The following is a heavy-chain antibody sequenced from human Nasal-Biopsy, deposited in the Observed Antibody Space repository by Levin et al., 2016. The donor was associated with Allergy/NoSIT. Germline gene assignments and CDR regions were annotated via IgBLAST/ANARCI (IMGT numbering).Heavy chain of an antibody. V-gene: IGHV3-9*01. Sequence: GGSLRLSCVASGFMFDDYAMHWVRQGPGKGLEWVSSISWNSNTIAYADSVKGRFTISRDNARNTLYLQMNGLRTEDTAFYYCAKPRQLLYDAFHIWGQGTMVIVSS. J-gene: IGHJ3*02. CDR1: GFMFDDYA. CDR2: ISWNSNTI. D-gene: IGHD2-8*01. CDR3: AKPRQLLYDAFHI.